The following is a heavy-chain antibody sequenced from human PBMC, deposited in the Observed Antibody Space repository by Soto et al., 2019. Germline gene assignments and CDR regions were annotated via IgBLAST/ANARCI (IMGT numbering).Heavy chain of an antibody. J-gene: IGHJ5*02. CDR1: GYTFTSYG. V-gene: IGHV1-18*04. CDR3: ARRGSILELYRYRYLRTVAKNNWRYP. D-gene: IGHD2-2*01. CDR2: ITSYNGNT. Sequence: ASWKVSCKASGYTFTSYGITWVRQAPGQGLEWMGWITSYNGNTNYAQKLQGRVTMTTDTSTSTAYMELRSLRSDDTAVYYCARRGSILELYRYRYLRTVAKNNWRYPWSQGTWVTVSS.